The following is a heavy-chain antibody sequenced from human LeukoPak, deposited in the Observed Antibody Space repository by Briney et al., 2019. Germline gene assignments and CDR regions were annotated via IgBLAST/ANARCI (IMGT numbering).Heavy chain of an antibody. Sequence: GGSLRLSCAASGFTFSSYAMSWVRQAPGKGLEWVAIISYDGSNKYYADSVKGRFIISRDNSKNTLYLQMNSLRAEDTAVYYCARGRGTQLWLLVDYWGQGTLVTVSS. CDR2: ISYDGSNK. V-gene: IGHV3-30-3*01. J-gene: IGHJ4*02. CDR1: GFTFSSYA. D-gene: IGHD5-18*01. CDR3: ARGRGTQLWLLVDY.